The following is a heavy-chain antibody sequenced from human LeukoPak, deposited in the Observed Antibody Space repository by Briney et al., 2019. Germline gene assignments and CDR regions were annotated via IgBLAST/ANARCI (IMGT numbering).Heavy chain of an antibody. CDR3: AREFPSWELPAAKLYYYYGMDV. CDR2: ISYDGSNK. V-gene: IGHV3-30-3*01. Sequence: RSLRLSCAASGFTFSSYAMHWVRQAPGKGLEWVAVISYDGSNKYYADSVKGRFTISRDNSKNTLYLQMNSLRAEDTAVYYCAREFPSWELPAAKLYYYYGMDVWGQGTTVTVSS. CDR1: GFTFSSYA. J-gene: IGHJ6*02. D-gene: IGHD2-2*01.